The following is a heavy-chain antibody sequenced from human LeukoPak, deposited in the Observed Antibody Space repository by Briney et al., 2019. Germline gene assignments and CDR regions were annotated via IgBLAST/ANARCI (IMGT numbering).Heavy chain of an antibody. V-gene: IGHV3-9*01. CDR1: GFTFXXYA. CDR2: INWNSGSI. D-gene: IGHD5-18*01. Sequence: LRLSXXXSGFTFXXYAMHWVRQAPGKGLEWVSGINWNSGSIGYADSVKGRFTISRDNAKNSLYLQMNSLRAEDTALYYCAKGRGYSYGYLADYWGQGTLVTVSS. J-gene: IGHJ4*02. CDR3: AKGRGYSYGYLADY.